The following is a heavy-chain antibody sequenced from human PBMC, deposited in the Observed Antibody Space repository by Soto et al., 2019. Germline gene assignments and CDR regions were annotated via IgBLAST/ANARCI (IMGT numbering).Heavy chain of an antibody. D-gene: IGHD3-9*01. J-gene: IGHJ5*02. CDR2: IYYRGST. Sequence: QVQLQESGPGLVKPSQTLSLTCTVSGGSISSGGSNWSWIRQHPGKGLEWIGYIYYRGSTYYNPSLKSRVTISVDTSKNQFSLKLSSVTAADTAVYYCARDKGESYYDILAGYDNWFDPWGQGTLGTVSS. CDR3: ARDKGESYYDILAGYDNWFDP. CDR1: GGSISSGGSN. V-gene: IGHV4-31*03.